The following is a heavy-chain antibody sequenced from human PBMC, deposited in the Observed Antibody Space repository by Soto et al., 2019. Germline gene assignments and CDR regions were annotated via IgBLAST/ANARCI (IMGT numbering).Heavy chain of an antibody. V-gene: IGHV3-15*07. J-gene: IGHJ4*02. D-gene: IGHD1-26*01. CDR1: GFPFTSAW. CDR3: AADYSGGTYPIDY. Sequence: EVQLVESGGGLVKAGESLRLSCVVSGFPFTSAWLHWVRQAPGKGLEWVARIKSKTSGETRDYAAPVKGRFTISRDDSKNTVWLQMNSLKSEDSAVYYCAADYSGGTYPIDYWGQGRRVTVSS. CDR2: IKSKTSGETR.